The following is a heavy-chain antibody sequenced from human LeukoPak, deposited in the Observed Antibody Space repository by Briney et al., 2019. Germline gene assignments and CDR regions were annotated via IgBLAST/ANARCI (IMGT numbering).Heavy chain of an antibody. CDR2: IYTSGST. Sequence: PSETLSLTCTVSGGSISSYYWSWIRQPAGKGLEWIGRIYTSGSTNYNPSLKSRLTMSVDTSKNQFSLKLTSVTAADTAVYSCARTDTAMDSFDYGGEGTLVTVS. J-gene: IGHJ4*02. CDR3: ARTDTAMDSFDY. V-gene: IGHV4-4*07. D-gene: IGHD5-18*01. CDR1: GGSISSYY.